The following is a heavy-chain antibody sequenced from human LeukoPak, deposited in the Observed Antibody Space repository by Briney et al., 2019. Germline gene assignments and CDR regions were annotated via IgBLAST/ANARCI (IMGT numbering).Heavy chain of an antibody. Sequence: PSETLSLTCTVSGGSITTYYWSWIQQPAGKGLEWIGRMYSGSTNYSPSLKSRVTMSVDTSKNQFYLKLTSVTAADTAVYYCARSDCSRGGCPSFEYRGQGLLVTVSP. CDR3: ARSDCSRGGCPSFEY. J-gene: IGHJ4*02. CDR2: MYSGST. CDR1: GGSITTYY. D-gene: IGHD2-15*01. V-gene: IGHV4-4*07.